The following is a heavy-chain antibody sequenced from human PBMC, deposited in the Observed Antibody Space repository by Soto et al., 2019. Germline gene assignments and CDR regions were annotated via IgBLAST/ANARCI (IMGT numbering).Heavy chain of an antibody. CDR3: ASSVAKYYYYGMDV. Sequence: GASVKISCKASGGTFSSYAISWVLQAPGQGLEWMGGIIPIFGTANYAQKFQGRVTITADESTSTAYMELSSLRSEDTAVYYCASSVAKYYYYGMDVWGQGTTVTVSS. D-gene: IGHD5-12*01. CDR1: GGTFSSYA. J-gene: IGHJ6*02. V-gene: IGHV1-69*13. CDR2: IIPIFGTA.